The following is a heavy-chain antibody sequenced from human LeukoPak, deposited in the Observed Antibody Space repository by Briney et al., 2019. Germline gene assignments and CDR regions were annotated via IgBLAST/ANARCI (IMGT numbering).Heavy chain of an antibody. V-gene: IGHV4-30-4*01. D-gene: IGHD3-10*01. Sequence: SGTLSLTCAVSGGSISSGDYYWSWIRQPPGKGLEWIGYIYYSGSTYYNPSLKSRVTISVDTSKNQFSLKLSSVTAADTAVYYCARDLSAYYYGSGSYADAFDIWGQGTMVTVSS. CDR1: GGSISSGDYY. CDR3: ARDLSAYYYGSGSYADAFDI. CDR2: IYYSGST. J-gene: IGHJ3*02.